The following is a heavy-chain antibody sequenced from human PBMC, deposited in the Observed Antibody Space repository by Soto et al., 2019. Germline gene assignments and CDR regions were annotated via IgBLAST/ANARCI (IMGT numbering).Heavy chain of an antibody. Sequence: GGALRLSCAASGFTFTRYSMNWVRQAPGKGLEWVSSISSTTNYIYYGDSMKGRFTISRDNAKNSLYLEMNSLRAEDTAVYYCARESEDLTSNFDYWRQRTLVTVAS. CDR3: ARESEDLTSNFDY. CDR1: GFTFTRYS. J-gene: IGHJ4*02. CDR2: ISSTTNYI. V-gene: IGHV3-21*06.